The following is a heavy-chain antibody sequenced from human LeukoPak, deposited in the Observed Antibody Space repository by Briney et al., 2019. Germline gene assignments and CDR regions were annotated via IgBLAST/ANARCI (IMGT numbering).Heavy chain of an antibody. D-gene: IGHD2-15*01. V-gene: IGHV3-21*01. CDR3: ARGPYCSGGSCYFLNWFDP. CDR1: GFTFSSYS. J-gene: IGHJ5*02. CDR2: ISSSSSYI. Sequence: GGSLRLSCAASGFTFSSYSMNWVRQAPGKGLEWVSSISSSSSYIYYADSVKGRFTISRDNAKNSLYLQMNSLRAEDTAVYYCARGPYCSGGSCYFLNWFDPWGQGTLVTVSS.